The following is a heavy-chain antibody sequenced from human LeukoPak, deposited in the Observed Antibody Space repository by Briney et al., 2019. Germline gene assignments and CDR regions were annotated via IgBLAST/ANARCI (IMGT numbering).Heavy chain of an antibody. D-gene: IGHD1-26*01. CDR3: AKAVSGNYIKGFDY. CDR1: GFTFSSYA. V-gene: IGHV3-23*01. CDR2: ISRNGGST. J-gene: IGHJ4*02. Sequence: GGSLRLSCAASGFTFSSYAMNWVRQAPGKGLEWVSGISRNGGSTDYADSVKGRFTISRDNSKNTLYLQMNSLRAEDTAVYYCAKAVSGNYIKGFDYWGQGILVTVSS.